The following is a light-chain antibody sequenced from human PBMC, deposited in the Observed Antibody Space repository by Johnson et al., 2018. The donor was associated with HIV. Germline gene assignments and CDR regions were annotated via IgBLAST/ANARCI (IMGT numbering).Light chain of an antibody. Sequence: QSVLTQPPSVSAAPGQKVTIFCSGSSSNIGNNYVSWYQQLPGTAPNLLIYDNTKRPSGIPDRFSGSKSDTSASLGITGLQPGDEADYYCGTWDSSLSVYVFGTGTKVTVL. CDR3: GTWDSSLSVYV. CDR1: SSNIGNNY. V-gene: IGLV1-51*01. J-gene: IGLJ1*01. CDR2: DNT.